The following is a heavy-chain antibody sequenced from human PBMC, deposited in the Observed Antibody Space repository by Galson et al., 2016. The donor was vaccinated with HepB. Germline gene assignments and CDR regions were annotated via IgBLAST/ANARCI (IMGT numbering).Heavy chain of an antibody. CDR2: ISNDGRSR. CDR1: GFTFSSYS. V-gene: IGHV3-64D*08. D-gene: IGHD2-2*01. CDR3: LKSGYCGITDCFHAFDI. J-gene: IGHJ3*02. Sequence: SLRLSCAASGFTFSSYSMHWVRQAPGKGLEYISTISNDGRSRYFVDSVRGRFTTSRGNSKNTVYLQMSSLRPEDSATYYCLKSGYCGITDCFHAFDIWGQGTMVTVSS.